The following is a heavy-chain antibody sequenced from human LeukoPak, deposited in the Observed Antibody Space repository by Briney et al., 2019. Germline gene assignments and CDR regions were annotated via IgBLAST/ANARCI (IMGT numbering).Heavy chain of an antibody. CDR3: ARGGIYLAPPMVATIPNWFDP. Sequence: GASVKVSCKASGYTFTSYGITWVRQAPGQGLEWMGWISPYNGNTNSAQNLQGRVTMTTDTSTSTAYMELRSLRSDDTAVYYCARGGIYLAPPMVATIPNWFDPWGQGTLVTVSS. J-gene: IGHJ5*02. CDR1: GYTFTSYG. CDR2: ISPYNGNT. V-gene: IGHV1-18*01. D-gene: IGHD5-12*01.